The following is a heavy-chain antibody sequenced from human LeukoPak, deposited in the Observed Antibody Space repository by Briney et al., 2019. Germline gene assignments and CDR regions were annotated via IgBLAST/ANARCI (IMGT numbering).Heavy chain of an antibody. Sequence: SETLSLTCTVSGGSISSYYWSWIRQPAGKGLEWIGRIYTSGSTNYNPSLKSRVTMSVDTSKDQFSLKLSSVTAADTAVYYCARARRWAPAAYHYYYYMDVWGKGTSVTVSS. CDR1: GGSISSYY. V-gene: IGHV4-4*07. CDR3: ARARRWAPAAYHYYYYMDV. CDR2: IYTSGST. J-gene: IGHJ6*03. D-gene: IGHD2-2*01.